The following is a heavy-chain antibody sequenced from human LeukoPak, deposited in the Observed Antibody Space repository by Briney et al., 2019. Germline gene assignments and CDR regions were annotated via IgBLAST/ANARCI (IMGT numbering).Heavy chain of an antibody. CDR3: ARDWVSGGYYYGMDV. V-gene: IGHV4-59*01. Sequence: PSETLSLTCTVSGASISISYWSWIRQPPGKELEWIAYIYYSGTTNYNPSLKSRVTISVDTSKNQFSLKLSSVTAADTAVYYCARDWVSGGYYYGMDVWGQGTTVTVSS. D-gene: IGHD1-26*01. J-gene: IGHJ6*02. CDR1: GASISISY. CDR2: IYYSGTT.